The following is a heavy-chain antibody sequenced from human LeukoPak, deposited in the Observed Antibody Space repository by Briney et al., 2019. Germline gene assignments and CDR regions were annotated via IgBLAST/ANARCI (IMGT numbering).Heavy chain of an antibody. CDR3: ARQGWELPNWFDP. V-gene: IGHV4-39*01. CDR2: IYYSGST. J-gene: IGHJ5*02. CDR1: GGSISSSSYY. D-gene: IGHD2-15*01. Sequence: PSETLSLTCTVSGGSISSSSYYWGWIRQPPGKGLEWIGSIYYSGSTYYNPSLKSRVTISVDTSKNQFSLKLSSVTAADTAVYYCARQGWELPNWFDPWGQGTLVTVSS.